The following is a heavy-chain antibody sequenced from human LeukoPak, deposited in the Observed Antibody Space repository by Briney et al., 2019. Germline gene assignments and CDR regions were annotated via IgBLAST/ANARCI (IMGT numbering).Heavy chain of an antibody. CDR3: AREAAAGHGGAFDI. D-gene: IGHD6-13*01. V-gene: IGHV4-39*07. CDR1: GGSISSSSYY. CDR2: IYYSGST. Sequence: SETLSLTCTVSGGSISSSSYYWGWIRQPPGKGLEWIGSIYYSGSTYYNPSLKSRVTISVDTSKNQFSLKLSSVTAADTAVYYCAREAAAGHGGAFDIWGQGTMVTVSS. J-gene: IGHJ3*02.